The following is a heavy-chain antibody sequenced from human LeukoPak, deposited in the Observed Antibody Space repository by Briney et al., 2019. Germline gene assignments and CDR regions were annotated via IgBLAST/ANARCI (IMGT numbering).Heavy chain of an antibody. V-gene: IGHV4-34*01. J-gene: IGHJ4*02. D-gene: IGHD6-13*01. Sequence: PSETLSLTCAVYGGSFSGYYWSWIRQPPGKGLEWIGSIYYSGSTYYNPSLKSRVTISVDTSKNQFSLKLSSVTAADTAVYYCASPFDAAAAWYYFDYWGQGTLVTVSS. CDR1: GGSFSGYY. CDR2: IYYSGST. CDR3: ASPFDAAAAWYYFDY.